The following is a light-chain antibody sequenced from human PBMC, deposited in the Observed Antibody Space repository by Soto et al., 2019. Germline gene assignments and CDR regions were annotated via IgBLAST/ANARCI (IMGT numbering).Light chain of an antibody. V-gene: IGKV1-39*01. CDR3: QQSYTTPVYS. CDR2: AAS. CDR1: ETVSRW. J-gene: IGKJ2*01. Sequence: DIPLTQSPSTLSASLGDRVTITCRASETVSRWLAWYQQKPGKAPKRLIYAASNLQSGVPSRFSGSGSGTDFTLTISSLQPEDFATYFCQQSYTTPVYSFGQGTKLEIK.